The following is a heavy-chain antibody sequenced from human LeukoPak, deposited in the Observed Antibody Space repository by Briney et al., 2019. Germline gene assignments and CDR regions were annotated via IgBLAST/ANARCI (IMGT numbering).Heavy chain of an antibody. J-gene: IGHJ6*03. Sequence: PSETLSFTCAVYGGSFSGYYWSWIRQPPGKGLEWIGEINHSGSTNYNPSLKSRVTISVDTSKNQFSLKLSSVTAADTAVYYCARVIAARPGYYYYYMDVWGKGTTVTVSS. CDR2: INHSGST. V-gene: IGHV4-34*01. CDR1: GGSFSGYY. CDR3: ARVIAARPGYYYYYMDV. D-gene: IGHD6-6*01.